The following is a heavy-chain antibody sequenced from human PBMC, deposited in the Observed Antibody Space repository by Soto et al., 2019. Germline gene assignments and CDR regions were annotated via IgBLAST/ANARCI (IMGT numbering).Heavy chain of an antibody. CDR3: ARIAAAYYYYYGMDV. CDR1: GYSFTIYW. CDR2: IDPSDSYT. J-gene: IGHJ6*02. D-gene: IGHD6-13*01. V-gene: IGHV5-10-1*01. Sequence: GESLKISCKGSGYSFTIYWISWVRQMPGKGLEWMGRIDPSDSYTNYSPSFQGHVTISADKSISTAYLQWSSLKASDTAMYYCARIAAAYYYYYGMDVWGQGTTVTVSS.